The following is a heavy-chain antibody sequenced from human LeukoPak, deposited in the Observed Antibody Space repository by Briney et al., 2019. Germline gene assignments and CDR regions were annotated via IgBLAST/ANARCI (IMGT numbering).Heavy chain of an antibody. CDR2: IYHSGST. J-gene: IGHJ5*02. V-gene: IGHV4-38-2*02. Sequence: SETLSLTCTVSGYSISSGYYWGWIRQPPGKGLEWIGSIYHSGSTYYNPSLKSRVTISVDTSKNQFSLKLSSVTAADTAVYYCARDRRGDFWSGYKDNWFDPWGQGTLVTVTS. CDR1: GYSISSGYY. CDR3: ARDRRGDFWSGYKDNWFDP. D-gene: IGHD3-3*01.